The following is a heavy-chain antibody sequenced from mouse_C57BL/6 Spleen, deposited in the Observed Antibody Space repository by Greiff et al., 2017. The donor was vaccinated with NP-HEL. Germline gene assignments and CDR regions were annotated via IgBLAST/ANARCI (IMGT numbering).Heavy chain of an antibody. D-gene: IGHD2-3*01. CDR2: ISSGGDYI. V-gene: IGHV5-9-1*02. Sequence: EVKLMESGEGLVKPGGSLKLSCAASGFTFSSYAMSWVRQTPEKRLEWVAYISSGGDYIYYADTVKGRFTISRDNARNTLYLQMSSLKSEDTAMYYCTRDGGWLLPDYYAIDYWGQGTSVTVSS. CDR3: TRDGGWLLPDYYAIDY. CDR1: GFTFSSYA. J-gene: IGHJ4*01.